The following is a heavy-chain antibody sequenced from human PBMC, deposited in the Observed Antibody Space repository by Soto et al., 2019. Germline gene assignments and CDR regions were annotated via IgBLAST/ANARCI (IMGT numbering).Heavy chain of an antibody. CDR2: INHSGST. D-gene: IGHD6-6*01. J-gene: IGHJ4*02. CDR3: ARVVTGAARRWVKCDY. CDR1: GGSFSGYY. V-gene: IGHV4-34*01. Sequence: SETLSLTCAVYGGSFSGYYWSWIRQPPGKGLEWIGEINHSGSTNYNPSLKSRVTISVDTSKNQFSLKLSSVTAADTAVYYCARVVTGAARRWVKCDYWGQGTLVTVSS.